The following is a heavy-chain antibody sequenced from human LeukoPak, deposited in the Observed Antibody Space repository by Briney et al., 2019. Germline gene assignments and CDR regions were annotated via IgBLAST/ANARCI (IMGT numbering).Heavy chain of an antibody. CDR1: GASLSSGSYY. V-gene: IGHV4-39*07. D-gene: IGHD3-10*01. CDR2: INHSGST. CDR3: ARLRLNSDVTMVRGPGYFDY. J-gene: IGHJ4*02. Sequence: PSETLSLTCTVSGASLSSGSYYWSWIRQPPGKGLEWIGEINHSGSTNYNPSLKSRVTISVDTSKNQFSLKLSSVTAADTAVYYCARLRLNSDVTMVRGPGYFDYWGQGTLVTVSS.